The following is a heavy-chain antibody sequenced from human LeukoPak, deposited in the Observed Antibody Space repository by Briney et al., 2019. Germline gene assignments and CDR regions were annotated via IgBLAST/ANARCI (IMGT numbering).Heavy chain of an antibody. Sequence: ASVKVSCKASGYTFTGYYMHWVRQAPGQGLEWIGWINPNSGGTNYAQKFQGRVTMTRGTSISTAYMELSRLRSDDTAVYFCARERRQWLANDYWGQGTLVTVSS. CDR2: INPNSGGT. CDR1: GYTFTGYY. CDR3: ARERRQWLANDY. V-gene: IGHV1-2*02. J-gene: IGHJ4*02. D-gene: IGHD6-19*01.